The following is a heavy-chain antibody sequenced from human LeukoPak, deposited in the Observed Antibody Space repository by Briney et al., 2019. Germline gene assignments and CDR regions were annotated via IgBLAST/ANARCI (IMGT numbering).Heavy chain of an antibody. CDR2: IKQDGSEK. J-gene: IGHJ4*02. CDR1: GFTFSNYW. V-gene: IGHV3-7*04. CDR3: ARDRGPGPTQTDY. D-gene: IGHD3-10*01. Sequence: GGSLRLSCAASGFTFSNYWMSWVRQAPGKGLEWGANIKQDGSEKYYVDSVKGRFTISRDNAKNSLYLQMNSLRAEDTAVYYCARDRGPGPTQTDYWGQGTLVTVSS.